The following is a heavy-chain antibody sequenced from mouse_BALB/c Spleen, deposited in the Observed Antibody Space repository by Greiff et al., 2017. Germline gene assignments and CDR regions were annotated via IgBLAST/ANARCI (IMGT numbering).Heavy chain of an antibody. CDR3: ARGYYRYDDAMDY. J-gene: IGHJ4*01. V-gene: IGHV14-3*02. CDR2: IDPANGNT. Sequence: VQLKESGAELVKPGASVKLSCTASGFNIKDTYMHWVKQRPEQGLEWIGRIDPANGNTEYDPKFQGKATITADTSSNTAYLQLSSLTSEDTAVYYCARGYYRYDDAMDYWGQGTSVTVSS. CDR1: GFNIKDTY. D-gene: IGHD2-14*01.